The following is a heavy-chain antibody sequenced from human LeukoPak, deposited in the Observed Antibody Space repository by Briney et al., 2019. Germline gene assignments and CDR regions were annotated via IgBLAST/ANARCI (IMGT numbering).Heavy chain of an antibody. V-gene: IGHV1-8*01. Sequence: PGASVKVSCKASGYTFTSYDINWVRQATGQGLEWMGWMNPNSGNTGYAQKFQGRVTMNRNPAISTAYMELSSLRSEDTAVYYCARQHYYYYMDVWGKGTTVTVSS. D-gene: IGHD2-21*01. CDR2: MNPNSGNT. J-gene: IGHJ6*03. CDR3: ARQHYYYYMDV. CDR1: GYTFTSYD.